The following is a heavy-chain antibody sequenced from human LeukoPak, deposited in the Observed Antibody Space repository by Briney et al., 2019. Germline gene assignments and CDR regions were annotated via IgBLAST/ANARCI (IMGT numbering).Heavy chain of an antibody. D-gene: IGHD6-19*01. Sequence: GGSLRLSCAASGFTFSSYGMHWVRQAPGKGLEWVAVIWYDGSNKYYADSVKGRFTISRDNSKNTLYLQMNSPRAEDTAVYYCAKELSSGWYSEFDYWGQGTLVTISS. J-gene: IGHJ4*02. CDR3: AKELSSGWYSEFDY. CDR1: GFTFSSYG. CDR2: IWYDGSNK. V-gene: IGHV3-33*06.